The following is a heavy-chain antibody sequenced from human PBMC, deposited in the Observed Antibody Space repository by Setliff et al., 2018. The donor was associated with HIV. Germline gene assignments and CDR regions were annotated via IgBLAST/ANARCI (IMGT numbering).Heavy chain of an antibody. CDR1: AVSIGGYS. V-gene: IGHV4-4*09. J-gene: IGHJ4*02. CDR2: IYSTDTT. CDR3: ARHGTWNSQRFHFDY. Sequence: KPSETLSLTCTVSAVSIGGYSWSWIRQSPGKGLEWIGSIYSTDTTNHNPSLESRVTISVDKSKNQFSLKLNSVTAADTAVYYCARHGTWNSQRFHFDYWGQGTPVTVSS. D-gene: IGHD1-7*01.